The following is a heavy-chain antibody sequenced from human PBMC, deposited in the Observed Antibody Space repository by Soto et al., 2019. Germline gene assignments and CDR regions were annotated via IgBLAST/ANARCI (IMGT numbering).Heavy chain of an antibody. CDR3: ARGWGSGVFDY. D-gene: IGHD6-19*01. J-gene: IGHJ4*02. V-gene: IGHV4-34*01. Sequence: QVQLQQWGAGLLKPSETMSLTCAVFGVSFSGYYWNWIRQPPGKGLEWLWEINHGGSTNYSPSLQGRVTISVDTSTDQMALELSMVTAADSAVYYGARGWGSGVFDYWGPGTLVTIYS. CDR1: GVSFSGYY. CDR2: INHGGST.